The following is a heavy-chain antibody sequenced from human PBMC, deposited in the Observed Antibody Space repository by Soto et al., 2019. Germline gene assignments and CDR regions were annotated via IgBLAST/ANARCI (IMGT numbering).Heavy chain of an antibody. D-gene: IGHD5-18*01. Sequence: GGSLRLSCAASGFTFSSYAMSWVRQAPGKGLEWVSAISGSGGSTYYADSVKGRFTISRDNSKNTLYLQMNSLRAEDTAVYYCAKDSKKDTATGSFDYWGQGTLVTVSS. CDR3: AKDSKKDTATGSFDY. J-gene: IGHJ4*02. CDR1: GFTFSSYA. V-gene: IGHV3-23*01. CDR2: ISGSGGST.